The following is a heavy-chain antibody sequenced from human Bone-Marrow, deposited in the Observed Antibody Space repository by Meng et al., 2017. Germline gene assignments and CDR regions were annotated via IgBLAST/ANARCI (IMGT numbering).Heavy chain of an antibody. CDR2: IGTKPKSYAA. J-gene: IGHJ4*02. Sequence: GESLKISCAVSGVSFSDSDIHWVRQASGKGLEWVGRIGTKPKSYAAAYAASVRGRFTISRDDSKNTAYLQMNSLRAEDTAVYYCASWLRVDPDYWGQGTRVTGAS. CDR3: ASWLRVDPDY. D-gene: IGHD5-12*01. CDR1: GVSFSDSD. V-gene: IGHV3-73*01.